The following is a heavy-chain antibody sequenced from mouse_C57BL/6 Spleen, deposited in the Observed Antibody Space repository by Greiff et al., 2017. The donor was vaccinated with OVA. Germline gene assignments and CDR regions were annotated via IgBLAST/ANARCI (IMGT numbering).Heavy chain of an antibody. J-gene: IGHJ1*03. CDR2: IWTGGGT. Sequence: QVQLKESGPGLVAPSQSLSITCTVSGFSLTSYAISWVRQPPGKGLEWLGVIWTGGGTNYNSALKSRLSISQDNSKSQVFLKMHSLQTDDTARYYCAQIYYGNYWYFDVWGTGTTVTVSS. D-gene: IGHD2-1*01. CDR1: GFSLTSYA. CDR3: AQIYYGNYWYFDV. V-gene: IGHV2-9-1*01.